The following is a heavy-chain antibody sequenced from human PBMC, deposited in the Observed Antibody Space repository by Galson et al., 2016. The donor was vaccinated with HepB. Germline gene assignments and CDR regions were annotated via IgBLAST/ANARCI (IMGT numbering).Heavy chain of an antibody. Sequence: SLRLSCAASGFTFNTFSMTWVRQAPGKGLEWVSSISSSTHHMYYADSLKGRFTIPRDNAKNSLYLLMNSLRAEDTAVYYCARDGRDYSGNSGVDYWGQGTLVTVSS. J-gene: IGHJ4*02. V-gene: IGHV3-21*01. CDR2: ISSSTHHM. D-gene: IGHD4-23*01. CDR1: GFTFNTFS. CDR3: ARDGRDYSGNSGVDY.